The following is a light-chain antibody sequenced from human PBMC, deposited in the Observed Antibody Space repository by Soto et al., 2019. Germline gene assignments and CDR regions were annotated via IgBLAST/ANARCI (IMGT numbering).Light chain of an antibody. J-gene: IGKJ4*01. CDR1: QSVSSK. V-gene: IGKV3-15*01. CDR2: GAS. CDR3: QQYNDRPLT. Sequence: EIVMTQSPATLSVSPGERATLSCRASQSVSSKLAWYQQKPGQAPRLLIYGASTRATGIPARFSGSGSGTEFTLTISSLQFEDFAVYSCQQYNDRPLTFGGGTKVEVK.